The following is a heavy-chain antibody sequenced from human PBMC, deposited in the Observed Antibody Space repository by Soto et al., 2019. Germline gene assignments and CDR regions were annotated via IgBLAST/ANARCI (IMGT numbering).Heavy chain of an antibody. CDR1: GGSFSGYY. D-gene: IGHD1-26*01. J-gene: IGHJ4*02. CDR2: INHSGST. Sequence: QVQLQQWGAGLLKPSETLSLTCAVYGGSFSGYYWSWIRQPPGKGLEWIGEINHSGSTNYNPSLKSRVTISVDTSKNQFSLKLSSVTAAGTAVYYCARGWRGSYLRGIDYWGQGTLVTVSS. CDR3: ARGWRGSYLRGIDY. V-gene: IGHV4-34*01.